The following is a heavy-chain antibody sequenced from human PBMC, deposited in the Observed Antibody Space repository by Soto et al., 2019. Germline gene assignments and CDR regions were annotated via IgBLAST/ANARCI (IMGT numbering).Heavy chain of an antibody. CDR1: GGSISSGGYY. Sequence: PSETLSLTCTVSGGSISSGGYYWSWIRQHPGKGLEWIGYIYYSGSTYYNPSLKSRVTISVDTSKNQFSLKLSSVTAADTAVYYCARVWGSLRGYYYYGMDVWGQGTTVTVSS. D-gene: IGHD7-27*01. J-gene: IGHJ6*02. CDR2: IYYSGST. CDR3: ARVWGSLRGYYYYGMDV. V-gene: IGHV4-31*02.